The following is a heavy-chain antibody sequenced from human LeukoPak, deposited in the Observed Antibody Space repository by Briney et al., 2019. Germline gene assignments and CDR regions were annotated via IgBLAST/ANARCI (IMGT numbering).Heavy chain of an antibody. D-gene: IGHD2-8*01. CDR2: IYYSGST. CDR3: ASSGEYNLGYCTNGVCLPVY. Sequence: SETLSLTCTVSGGSISSSSYYWGWIRQPPGKGLEWIGSIYYSGSTYYNPSLKSRVTISVDTSKNQFSLKLSSVTAADTAVYYCASSGEYNLGYCTNGVCLPVYWGQGTLVTVSS. CDR1: GGSISSSSYY. J-gene: IGHJ4*02. V-gene: IGHV4-39*07.